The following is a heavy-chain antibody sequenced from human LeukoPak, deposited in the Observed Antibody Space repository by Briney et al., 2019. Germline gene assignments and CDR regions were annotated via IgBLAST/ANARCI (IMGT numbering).Heavy chain of an antibody. CDR1: GFTFSSYG. CDR2: ISYDGSNK. J-gene: IGHJ4*02. CDR3: AKDSHPGSGSYYKGNFDY. D-gene: IGHD3-10*01. Sequence: GGSLRLSCAASGFTFSSYGMHWVRQAPGKGLEWVAVISYDGSNKYYADSVKGRFTISRDNSKNTLYLQMNSLRAEDTAVYYCAKDSHPGSGSYYKGNFDYWGQGTLVTVSS. V-gene: IGHV3-30*18.